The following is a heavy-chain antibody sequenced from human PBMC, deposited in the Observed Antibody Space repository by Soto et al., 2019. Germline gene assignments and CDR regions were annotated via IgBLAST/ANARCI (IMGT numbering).Heavy chain of an antibody. CDR2: VGTAGET. CDR1: GFAFSTYN. Sequence: EVQLVECGGGLVQPGGSLRLSCAASGFAFSTYNMHWVRQPTGKGLEWVSVVGTAGETYYSGSVKGRFTISREDAKNSLYLQMNSLRAEDTAVYYCTRKRYGFAFDIWGHETMVTVSS. V-gene: IGHV3-13*01. CDR3: TRKRYGFAFDI. D-gene: IGHD3-9*01. J-gene: IGHJ3*02.